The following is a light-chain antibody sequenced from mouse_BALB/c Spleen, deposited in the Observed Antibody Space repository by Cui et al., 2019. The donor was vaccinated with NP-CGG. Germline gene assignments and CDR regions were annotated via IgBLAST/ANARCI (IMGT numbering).Light chain of an antibody. CDR1: IGAVTTSNY. CDR3: ALWYSNHWV. V-gene: IGLV1*01. J-gene: IGLJ1*01. CDR2: GTN. Sequence: QAVVTQEYARTTSPGETVTLTCRSSIGAVTTSNYANWVQEKPDHLFTGLIGGTNNRAPGVPARFSGSLIGDKAALTITGAQTEDEAIYFCALWYSNHWVFGGGTKLTVL.